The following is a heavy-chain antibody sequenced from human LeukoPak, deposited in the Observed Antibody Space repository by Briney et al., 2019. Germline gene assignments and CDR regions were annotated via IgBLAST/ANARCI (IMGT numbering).Heavy chain of an antibody. Sequence: GGSLRLSCAASTFTSNSYTMNWVRQAPGTGLEWVSSISSSGSYIYYADSLKGRFTVSRDNARKSLYLQMNSLRAEDTAVYYCARASDHDWGSYRWDAFDIWGQGTMVTVSS. CDR2: ISSSGSYI. J-gene: IGHJ3*02. CDR1: TFTSNSYT. D-gene: IGHD3-16*02. CDR3: ARASDHDWGSYRWDAFDI. V-gene: IGHV3-21*01.